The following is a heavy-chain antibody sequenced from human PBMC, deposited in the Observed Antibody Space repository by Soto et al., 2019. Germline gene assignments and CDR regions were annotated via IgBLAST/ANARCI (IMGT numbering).Heavy chain of an antibody. V-gene: IGHV3-11*01. CDR3: ARDTGTNYYDSSGLDY. Sequence: PGGSLRLSCAASGFTFSDYYMSWIRQAPGKGLEWVSYISSSGSTIYYADSVKGRFTISRDNAKNSLYLQMNSLRAEDTAVYYCARDTGTNYYDSSGLDYWGQGTLVTVSS. J-gene: IGHJ4*02. D-gene: IGHD3-22*01. CDR1: GFTFSDYY. CDR2: ISSSGSTI.